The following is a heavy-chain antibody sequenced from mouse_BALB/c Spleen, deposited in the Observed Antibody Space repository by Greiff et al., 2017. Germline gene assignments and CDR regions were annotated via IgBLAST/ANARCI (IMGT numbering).Heavy chain of an antibody. J-gene: IGHJ2*01. CDR3: AREGVYDYDDATFDY. D-gene: IGHD2-4*01. V-gene: IGHV1-14*01. CDR1: GYTFTSYV. CDR2: INPYNDGT. Sequence: EVQLQQSGPELVNPGASVKMSCKASGYTFTSYVMHWVKQKPGQGLEWIGYINPYNDGTKYNEKFKGKATLTSDKSSSTAYMELSSLTSEDSAVYYCAREGVYDYDDATFDYWGQGTTLTVSS.